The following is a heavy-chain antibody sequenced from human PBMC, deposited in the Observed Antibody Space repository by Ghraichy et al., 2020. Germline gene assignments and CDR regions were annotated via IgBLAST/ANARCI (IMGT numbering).Heavy chain of an antibody. D-gene: IGHD6-13*01. J-gene: IGHJ3*02. CDR2: ISSSSSYI. Sequence: GGSLRLSCAASGFTFSSYSMNWVRQAPGKGLEWVSSISSSSSYIYYADSVKGRFTISRDNAKNSLYLQMNSLRAEDTAVYYCARDDSSSWYGGDAFDIWGQGTMVTVSS. CDR3: ARDDSSSWYGGDAFDI. V-gene: IGHV3-21*01. CDR1: GFTFSSYS.